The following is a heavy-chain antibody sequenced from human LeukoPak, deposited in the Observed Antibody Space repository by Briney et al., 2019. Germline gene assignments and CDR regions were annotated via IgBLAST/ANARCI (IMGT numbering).Heavy chain of an antibody. Sequence: SETLSLTCTVSGGSISSYYWSWIRQPPGKGLEWIGYIYYDGSTNYNPSLKSRVTISVDASKNQFSLKLSSVTAADTAVYYCARGSGSYYYYAMDVWGQGTTVTVSS. CDR1: GGSISSYY. J-gene: IGHJ6*02. V-gene: IGHV4-59*01. CDR2: IYYDGST. CDR3: ARGSGSYYYYAMDV. D-gene: IGHD1-26*01.